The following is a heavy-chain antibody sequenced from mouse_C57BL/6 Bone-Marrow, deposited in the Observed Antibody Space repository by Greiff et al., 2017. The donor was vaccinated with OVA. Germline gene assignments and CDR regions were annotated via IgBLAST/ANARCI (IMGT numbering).Heavy chain of an antibody. V-gene: IGHV5-4*03. CDR1: GFTFSSYA. CDR2: ISDGGSYT. D-gene: IGHD2-3*01. J-gene: IGHJ2*01. Sequence: EVKRVESGGGLVKPGGSLKLSCAASGFTFSSYAMSWVRQTPEKRLEWVATISDGGSYTYYPDNVKGRFTISRDNAKNNLYLQMSHLKSEDTAMYDCAGSIPYYFDYWGQGTTLTVSS. CDR3: AGSIPYYFDY.